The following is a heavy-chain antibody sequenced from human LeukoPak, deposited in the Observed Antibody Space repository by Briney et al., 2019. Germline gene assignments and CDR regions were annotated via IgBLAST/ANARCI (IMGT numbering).Heavy chain of an antibody. CDR3: ARDNSVRDEAWWFNP. J-gene: IGHJ5*02. Sequence: PGGSLRLSCAASGFTFSSYEMNWVRQAPGKGLEWVSYISSSGSTIYYANSVKGRFTMSRDNAKNSLYLQMNSLRAEDTAVYYCARDNSVRDEAWWFNPWGQGTLVTVSS. CDR1: GFTFSSYE. CDR2: ISSSGSTI. V-gene: IGHV3-48*03. D-gene: IGHD5-24*01.